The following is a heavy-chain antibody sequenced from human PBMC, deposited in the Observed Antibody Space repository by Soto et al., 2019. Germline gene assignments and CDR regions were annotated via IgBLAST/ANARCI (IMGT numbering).Heavy chain of an antibody. D-gene: IGHD3-22*01. CDR1: GFTCSSYA. J-gene: IGHJ4*02. CDR3: AKELLPMIVVVIPPFDY. CDR2: ISGSGGST. V-gene: IGHV3-23*01. Sequence: PGGSLRLSCAAAGFTCSSYAMSCVRQAPGKGLEWVSAISGSGGSTYYADSVKGRFTISRDNSKNTLYLQMNSLRAEDTAVYYCAKELLPMIVVVIPPFDYWGQGTLVTVSS.